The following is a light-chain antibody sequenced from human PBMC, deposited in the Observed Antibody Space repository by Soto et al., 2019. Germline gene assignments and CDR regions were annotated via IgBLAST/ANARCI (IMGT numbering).Light chain of an antibody. CDR2: GAS. J-gene: IGKJ5*01. Sequence: EIVLTQSPGTLSLSPGERATLSCRASESVSSSHLAWYQQKPGQAPRLLIYGASSRATGIPDRFSGSGSGTDVTLTISRLEPEDFAVYYCQHYGSSRNTFGQGTRLESK. CDR3: QHYGSSRNT. V-gene: IGKV3-20*01. CDR1: ESVSSSH.